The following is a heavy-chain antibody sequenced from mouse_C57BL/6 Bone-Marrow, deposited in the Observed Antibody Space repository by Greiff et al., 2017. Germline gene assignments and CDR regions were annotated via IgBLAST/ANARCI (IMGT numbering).Heavy chain of an antibody. CDR3: TAADGNYSAY. D-gene: IGHD2-1*01. CDR1: GFNIKDDY. CDR2: IDPENGDT. V-gene: IGHV14-4*01. Sequence: EVQLQQSGAELVRPGASVKLSCTASGFNIKDDYMHWVKQRPEQGLEWIGWIDPENGDTEYASKFQGKATITADTSSNTAYLQLSSLTSEDTAVYYCTAADGNYSAYWGQGTLVTVSA. J-gene: IGHJ3*01.